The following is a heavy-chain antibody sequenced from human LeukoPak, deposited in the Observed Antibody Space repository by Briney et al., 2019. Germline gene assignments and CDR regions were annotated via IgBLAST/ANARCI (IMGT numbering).Heavy chain of an antibody. CDR2: ISYAGST. CDR1: GSSISSGDYY. CDR3: ARHERVSGSGYYLDY. V-gene: IGHV4-39*01. J-gene: IGHJ4*02. Sequence: PSETLSLTCTVSGSSISSGDYYWGWIRQPPGMGLDWIGSISYAGSTYYNPSLKSRVTISVDTSKNQFSLKLNSVTAADTAVYYCARHERVSGSGYYLDYWGQGTLVTVSS. D-gene: IGHD3-22*01.